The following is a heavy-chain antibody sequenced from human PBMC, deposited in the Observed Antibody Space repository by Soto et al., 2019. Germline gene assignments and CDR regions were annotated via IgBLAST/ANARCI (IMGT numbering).Heavy chain of an antibody. Sequence: PGGSLRLSCAASGFTFSSYGMSWVRQGPGKGLEWVSGISGSGGSTYYTDSVKGRFTISRDNSKNTVYLQMNSLRAEDTAVYYCAKGVSQYTPLALFDYCGPGLLLTVFS. V-gene: IGHV3-23*01. J-gene: IGHJ4*02. CDR1: GFTFSSYG. D-gene: IGHD5-18*01. CDR3: AKGVSQYTPLALFDY. CDR2: ISGSGGST.